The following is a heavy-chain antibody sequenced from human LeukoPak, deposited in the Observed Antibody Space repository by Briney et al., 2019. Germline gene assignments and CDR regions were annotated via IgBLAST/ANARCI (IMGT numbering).Heavy chain of an antibody. CDR1: GFTFSSYG. V-gene: IGHV3-30*02. CDR3: AKGLWFGELYPYAFDI. D-gene: IGHD3-10*01. CDR2: IWYDGSNK. Sequence: GGSLRLSCAASGFTFSSYGMHWVRQAPGKGLEWVAVIWYDGSNKYYADSVKGRFTISRDNSKNTLYLQMNSLRAEDTALYYCAKGLWFGELYPYAFDIWGQGTMVTVSS. J-gene: IGHJ3*02.